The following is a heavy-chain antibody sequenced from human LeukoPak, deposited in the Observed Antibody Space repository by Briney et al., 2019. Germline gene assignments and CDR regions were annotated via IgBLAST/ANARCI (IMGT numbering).Heavy chain of an antibody. D-gene: IGHD3-10*01. CDR2: ISGSGGST. J-gene: IGHJ6*03. V-gene: IGHV3-23*01. CDR1: GFTFSSYA. Sequence: GGSLRLSCAASGFTFSSYAMSWVRQAPGKGLEWVSAISGSGGSTYYADSVKGRFTISRDNSKNTLYLQMNSLRAEDTAVYYCASGQPRRGGPNGVPRYMDVWGKGTTVTVSS. CDR3: ASGQPRRGGPNGVPRYMDV.